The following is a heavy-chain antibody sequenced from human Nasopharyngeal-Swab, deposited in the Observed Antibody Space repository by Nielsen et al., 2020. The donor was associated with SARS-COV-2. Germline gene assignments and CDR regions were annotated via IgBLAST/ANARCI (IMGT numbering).Heavy chain of an antibody. CDR1: GDSVSSNSAA. V-gene: IGHV6-1*01. CDR3: ARGQDAYYYMDV. D-gene: IGHD2-15*01. J-gene: IGHJ6*03. Sequence: SQTLSLTCAISGDSVSSNSAAWNWIRQSPSRGLEWLGRTYYRSKWYNDYAVSVKSRITINPDTSKNQFSLKLSSVTAADTAVYYCARGQDAYYYMDVWGEGTTVTVSS. CDR2: TYYRSKWYN.